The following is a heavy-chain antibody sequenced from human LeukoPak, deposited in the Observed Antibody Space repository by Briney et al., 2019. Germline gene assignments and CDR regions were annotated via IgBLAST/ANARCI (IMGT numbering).Heavy chain of an antibody. D-gene: IGHD3-3*01. V-gene: IGHV3-9*01. CDR1: GFTFDDYA. Sequence: PGGSLRLSCAASGFTFDDYAMHWVRQAPGKGLEWVSGISWNSGSIGYADSVKGRFTISRDNAKNSLYLQMNSLRAEDTALYYCARDYYDGSAYYSYYEYWGQGTLVTVSS. CDR2: ISWNSGSI. CDR3: ARDYYDGSAYYSYYEY. J-gene: IGHJ4*02.